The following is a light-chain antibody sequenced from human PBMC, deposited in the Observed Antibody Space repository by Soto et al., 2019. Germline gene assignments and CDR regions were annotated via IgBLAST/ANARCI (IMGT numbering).Light chain of an antibody. J-gene: IGKJ4*01. Sequence: DIQMTQSPSSLSASVGDRVTITCRASQSISSYLNWYQQKPGKAPKLLIYAASSLQSGVLSRFSGSGSGTDFTRTISSLQPEDFATYYCQQSYSTPLTFGGGTNVEIK. CDR3: QQSYSTPLT. V-gene: IGKV1-39*01. CDR2: AAS. CDR1: QSISSY.